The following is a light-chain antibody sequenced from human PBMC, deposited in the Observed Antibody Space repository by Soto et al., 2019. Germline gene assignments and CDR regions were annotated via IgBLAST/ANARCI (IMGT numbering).Light chain of an antibody. CDR2: GAS. Sequence: IVFTQSPGTVSLSPGERATLSCRASQSGSSSYLSWYQQRPGQAPRLLIFGASTRATGIPDRFSGSGSETDFTLTVSRLEAEEAAVYFCQHYGFSQGRFGQWTFGQETRVEI. CDR3: QHYGFSQGRFGQWT. J-gene: IGKJ1*01. V-gene: IGKV3-20*01. CDR1: QSGSSSY.